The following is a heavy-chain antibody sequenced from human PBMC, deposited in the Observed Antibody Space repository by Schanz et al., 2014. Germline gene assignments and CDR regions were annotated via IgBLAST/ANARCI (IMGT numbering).Heavy chain of an antibody. J-gene: IGHJ4*02. Sequence: QVQLVESGGGLVKPGGSLRLSCAASGFTFSTYAMSWIRQAPGKGLEWVSDISSGSSYANYADSVKGRVTISRDNAKNTLYLQMNSLRAEDTAVYYCAKQIHYDILTVTRNWGQGTLVTDSS. CDR2: ISSGSSYA. CDR3: AKQIHYDILTVTRN. V-gene: IGHV3-11*05. CDR1: GFTFSTYA. D-gene: IGHD3-9*01.